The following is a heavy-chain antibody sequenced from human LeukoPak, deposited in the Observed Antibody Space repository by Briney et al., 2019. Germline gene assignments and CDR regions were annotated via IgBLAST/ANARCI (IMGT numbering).Heavy chain of an antibody. CDR2: ISAYNGNT. CDR1: GYTFTSYG. V-gene: IGHV1-18*01. J-gene: IGHJ5*02. Sequence: ASVKVSCKASGYTFTSYGISWVRQAPGQGLEWMGWISAYNGNTNYAQKFQGRVTITADKSTSTAYMELSSLRFEDTAVYYCARDMAVVPAAPNWFDPWGQGTLVTVSS. CDR3: ARDMAVVPAAPNWFDP. D-gene: IGHD2-2*01.